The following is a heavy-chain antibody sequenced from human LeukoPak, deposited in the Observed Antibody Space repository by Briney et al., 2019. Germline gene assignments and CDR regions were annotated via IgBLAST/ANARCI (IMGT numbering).Heavy chain of an antibody. D-gene: IGHD1-26*01. V-gene: IGHV3-48*01. CDR3: AKVLSGSQDY. J-gene: IGHJ4*02. CDR2: VGADGVTI. Sequence: KTGGSLRLSCSASGFAFSIYSMNWVRQAPGKGLEWVSVVGADGVTIYYADSVEGRFTVSRDSAKNSLFLQMNSLRAEDTGVYYCAKVLSGSQDYWGQGTLVTVFS. CDR1: GFAFSIYS.